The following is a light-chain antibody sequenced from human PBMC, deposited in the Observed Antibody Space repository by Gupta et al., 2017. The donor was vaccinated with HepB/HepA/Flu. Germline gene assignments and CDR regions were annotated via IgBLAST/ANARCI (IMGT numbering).Light chain of an antibody. CDR1: ALPKQY. CDR3: QSADSSGTYKV. V-gene: IGLV3-25*03. Sequence: SYELTQPPSVSVSPGQTARITCSGDALPKQYAYWYQQKPGQAPVLVIYKDSERPSGIPERFSGSSSGTTATLTISGAQAEDEADYYCQSADSSGTYKVFGGGTKLTVL. J-gene: IGLJ3*02. CDR2: KDS.